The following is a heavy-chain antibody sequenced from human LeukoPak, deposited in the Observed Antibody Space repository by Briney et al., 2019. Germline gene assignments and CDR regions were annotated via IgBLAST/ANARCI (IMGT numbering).Heavy chain of an antibody. D-gene: IGHD4-17*01. CDR3: ARRDYGDYGDPYYFDY. V-gene: IGHV3-30-3*01. Sequence: PGGSLRLSCAASGFTFSSYAMHWVRQAPGKGLEWVAVISYDGSNKYYADSVKGRFTISRDNSKNTLYLQMNSLRAEDTAMYYCARRDYGDYGDPYYFDYWGQGTLVTVSS. CDR1: GFTFSSYA. J-gene: IGHJ4*02. CDR2: ISYDGSNK.